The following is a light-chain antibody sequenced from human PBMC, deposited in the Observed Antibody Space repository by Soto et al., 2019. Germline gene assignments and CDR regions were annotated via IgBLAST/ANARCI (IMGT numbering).Light chain of an antibody. Sequence: DIQVTQSPPTLSASVGDRVTITCRASQTISTWMAWYQQKPGKAPKLLVYDASTLQSGVALRFSGSGSGTDFTLTISSLQPEDFATYYCQQLNSYPLTFGGGTKVDIK. V-gene: IGKV1-5*01. J-gene: IGKJ4*01. CDR3: QQLNSYPLT. CDR1: QTISTW. CDR2: DAS.